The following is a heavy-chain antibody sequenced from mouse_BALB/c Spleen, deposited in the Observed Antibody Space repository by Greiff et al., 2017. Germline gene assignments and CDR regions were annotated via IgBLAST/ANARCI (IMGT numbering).Heavy chain of an antibody. D-gene: IGHD2-1*01. Sequence: EVKVVESGGGLVKPGGSLKLSCAASGFTFSSYAMSWVRQSPEKRLEWVAEISSGGSYTYYPDTVTGRFTISRDNAKNTLYLEMSSLRSEDTAMYYCARSYGNYFDYWGQGTTLTVSS. V-gene: IGHV5-9-4*01. J-gene: IGHJ2*01. CDR2: ISSGGSYT. CDR3: ARSYGNYFDY. CDR1: GFTFSSYA.